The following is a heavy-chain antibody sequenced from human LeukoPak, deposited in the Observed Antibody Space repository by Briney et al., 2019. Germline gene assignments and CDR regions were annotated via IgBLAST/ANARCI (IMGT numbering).Heavy chain of an antibody. D-gene: IGHD2-15*01. J-gene: IGHJ3*02. CDR2: LYTSGST. Sequence: PSETLSLTCTVSGGSISSYYWSWIRQPAGKGLEWIGRLYTSGSTNYNPSLKSRVTMSVDTSKNQFSLKLSSVTAADTAVYYCARDRLGYCSGGSCYWNAFDIWGQGTMVTVSS. CDR1: GGSISSYY. V-gene: IGHV4-4*07. CDR3: ARDRLGYCSGGSCYWNAFDI.